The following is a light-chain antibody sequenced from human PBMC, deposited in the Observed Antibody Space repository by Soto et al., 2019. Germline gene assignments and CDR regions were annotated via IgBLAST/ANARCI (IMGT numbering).Light chain of an antibody. CDR3: HQRSRWPRT. CDR1: QNISSS. V-gene: IGKV3-11*01. J-gene: IGKJ2*01. CDR2: DAS. Sequence: EIVLIQSPLTLSLSPGERATISCRASQNISSSLAWYQQNPGKAPRLLIFDASNRATGIPVRFSGSGSGTDFTLTISSLEPEDFAVYYCHQRSRWPRTFGRGTKLDMK.